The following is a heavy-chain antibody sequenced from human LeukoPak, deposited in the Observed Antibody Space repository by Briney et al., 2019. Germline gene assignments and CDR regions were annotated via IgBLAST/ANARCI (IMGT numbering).Heavy chain of an antibody. CDR3: AREGQSTAFDY. Sequence: GGSLRLSCAASGFTFSSYAMSWVRQAPGKGLELVSTISGSGGSTYYADSVKGRFTISRDNSKNTLYLQMNSLRAEDTAMYYCAREGQSTAFDYWGQGTLVTVSS. CDR1: GFTFSSYA. J-gene: IGHJ4*02. V-gene: IGHV3-23*01. CDR2: ISGSGGST. D-gene: IGHD5-18*01.